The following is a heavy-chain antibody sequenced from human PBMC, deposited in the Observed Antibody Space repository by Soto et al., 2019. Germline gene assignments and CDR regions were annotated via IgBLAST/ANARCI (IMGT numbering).Heavy chain of an antibody. CDR1: GFTFRSYG. J-gene: IGHJ4*02. D-gene: IGHD1-7*01. CDR3: AKRELDDK. V-gene: IGHV3-23*01. CDR2: ISDNGGRT. Sequence: ESVGRFVQPGGSLRLSCAASGFTFRSYGMSWVRQAPGKGLEWISGISDNGGRTDYADSVKGRFTISRDNSKNTLFLQMTTLTADDTAVYYCAKRELDDKWGQGTLVIVS.